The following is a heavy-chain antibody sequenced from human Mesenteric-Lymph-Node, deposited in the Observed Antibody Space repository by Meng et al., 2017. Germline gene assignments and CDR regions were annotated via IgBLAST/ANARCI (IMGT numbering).Heavy chain of an antibody. CDR2: ISGSSANT. D-gene: IGHD3-16*01. V-gene: IGHV3-23*01. J-gene: IGHJ3*02. CDR1: GFTFSSYA. CDR3: AGGSSFHAFDI. Sequence: GESLKISCVASGFTFSSYAVSWVRQAPGKGLEWVSDISGSSANTYYADSVKGRFTISRDNSKNTLYLQMNSLRAEDTAVYYCAGGSSFHAFDIWGQGTMVTVSS.